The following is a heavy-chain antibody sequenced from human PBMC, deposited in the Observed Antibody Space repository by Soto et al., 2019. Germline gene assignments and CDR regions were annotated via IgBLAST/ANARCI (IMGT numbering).Heavy chain of an antibody. CDR3: AQPSQITGSKTTGLHWAC. J-gene: IGHJ1*01. Sequence: GGSLRLSCATSGFAFRSYGMHWVRQAPGKGLEWVAFASYDGINKNYADSVKGRFTISRDSSKSTVYLQMNHLRVEDTAVYYYAQPSQITGSKTTGLHWACRGPGTLVRVSS. D-gene: IGHD1-1*01. V-gene: IGHV3-30*03. CDR2: ASYDGINK. CDR1: GFAFRSYG.